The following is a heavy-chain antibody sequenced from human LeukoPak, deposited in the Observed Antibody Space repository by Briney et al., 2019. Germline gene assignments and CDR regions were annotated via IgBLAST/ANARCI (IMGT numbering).Heavy chain of an antibody. V-gene: IGHV4-39*01. CDR1: GGSISSSGYY. Sequence: SETLSLTCTVSGGSISSSGYYWGWIRQPPGTGLEWIGSIYYSGSTYYNPSLKSRVTISVATSKNQFSLKLSSVTAADTAVYYCARRPQTGYDSSGYYPGDFDYWGQGTLVTVSS. D-gene: IGHD3-22*01. CDR2: IYYSGST. J-gene: IGHJ4*02. CDR3: ARRPQTGYDSSGYYPGDFDY.